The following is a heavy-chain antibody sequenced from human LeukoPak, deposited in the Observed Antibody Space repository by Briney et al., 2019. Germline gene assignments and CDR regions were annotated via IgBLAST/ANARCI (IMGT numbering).Heavy chain of an antibody. CDR3: AIRNWGWGAFDY. D-gene: IGHD7-27*01. CDR2: IIPIFGTA. Sequence: VASVKVSCKASGGTFSSYAISWVRQAPGQGLEWMGGIIPIFGTANYAQKFQGRVTITADESTSTAYMELSSLRSEDTAVYYCAIRNWGWGAFDYWGQGTLVTVSS. CDR1: GGTFSSYA. J-gene: IGHJ4*02. V-gene: IGHV1-69*13.